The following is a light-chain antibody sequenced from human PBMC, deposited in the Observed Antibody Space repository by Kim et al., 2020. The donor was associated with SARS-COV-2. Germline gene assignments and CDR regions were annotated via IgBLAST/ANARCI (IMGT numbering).Light chain of an antibody. J-gene: IGKJ1*01. V-gene: IGKV1D-16*01. CDR3: QQYASYPRT. Sequence: DIQMTQSPSSLSASVGDRVTITCRASQSISSWLAWYQQKPEKAPKCLIYAASSLQSGVPSRFSGSGSGTDFTLTISSLQPEDFATYYSQQYASYPRTFGQGTKVDIK. CDR1: QSISSW. CDR2: AAS.